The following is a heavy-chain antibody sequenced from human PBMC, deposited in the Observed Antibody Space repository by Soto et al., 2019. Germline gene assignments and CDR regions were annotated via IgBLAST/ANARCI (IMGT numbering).Heavy chain of an antibody. Sequence: EVQLAESGGGLAQPGGSLRLSCAASGFTLSGYAMDWVRQAPGKGLEYVSGISSNGVGTYYANSVQGRFIISRDNSKNTVYLQMGSLRPEDMAVYYCARRARPDFYSMDVWGKGTTVTVSS. CDR1: GFTLSGYA. J-gene: IGHJ6*03. CDR3: ARRARPDFYSMDV. D-gene: IGHD6-6*01. CDR2: ISSNGVGT. V-gene: IGHV3-64*01.